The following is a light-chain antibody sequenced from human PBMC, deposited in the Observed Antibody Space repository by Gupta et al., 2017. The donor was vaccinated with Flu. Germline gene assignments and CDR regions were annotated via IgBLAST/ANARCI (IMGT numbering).Light chain of an antibody. V-gene: IGLV4-60*03. CDR3: ETWDRNSWV. CDR1: SGHTAYI. J-gene: IGLJ3*02. Sequence: QPVLTQSSSASASLGSSVNLTCTLNSGHTAYIIAWHQQQPGKAPRYLMKLEGSGSYDKGSRVPDRFSGSSSGADRYLTISNLQSEDEAVYYCETWDRNSWVFGGGTKPTVL. CDR2: LEGSGSY.